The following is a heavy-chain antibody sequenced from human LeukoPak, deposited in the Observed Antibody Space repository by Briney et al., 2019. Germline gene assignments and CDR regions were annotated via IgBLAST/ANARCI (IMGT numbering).Heavy chain of an antibody. V-gene: IGHV1-2*02. J-gene: IGHJ4*02. D-gene: IGHD5-18*01. CDR3: ARDKGSGYLPFDF. CDR1: GYTFTGYY. Sequence: ASVKVSCKASGYTFTGYYMHWVRQAPGQGLEWMGWINPNSGGTNYPQKFQGRVTMTRDTSISTAYMEMSSLRSDDTAVYYCARDKGSGYLPFDFWGQGTLVTVSS. CDR2: INPNSGGT.